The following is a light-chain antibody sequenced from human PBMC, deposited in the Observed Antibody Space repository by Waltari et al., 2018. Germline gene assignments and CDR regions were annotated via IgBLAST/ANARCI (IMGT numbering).Light chain of an antibody. CDR1: QGISSW. Sequence: DIQMTQSPSSVSASVGDRVTITCRASQGISSWLAWYQQKPGTDPKLLIYSASDLQSGVPSRCGGGGSGTDFTLSISTLQPEDFATYYCQQANSFPLTFGPGTKVEIK. J-gene: IGKJ3*01. V-gene: IGKV1D-12*01. CDR3: QQANSFPLT. CDR2: SAS.